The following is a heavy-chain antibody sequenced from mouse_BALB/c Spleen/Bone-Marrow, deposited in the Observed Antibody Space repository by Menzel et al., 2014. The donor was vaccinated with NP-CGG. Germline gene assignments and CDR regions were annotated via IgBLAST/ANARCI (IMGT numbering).Heavy chain of an antibody. Sequence: VQLQQPGPDLVKPSQSLSLTCTVTGYSIXSGYSWHWIRQFPGNKLEWMGYIHYSGSTNYNPSLKSRISITRDTSKNQFFLQLNSVTTEDTATYYCARGGLRRGYYYTMDYWGQGTSVTVSS. J-gene: IGHJ4*01. V-gene: IGHV3-1*02. D-gene: IGHD2-4*01. CDR3: ARGGLRRGYYYTMDY. CDR1: GYSIXSGYS. CDR2: IHYSGST.